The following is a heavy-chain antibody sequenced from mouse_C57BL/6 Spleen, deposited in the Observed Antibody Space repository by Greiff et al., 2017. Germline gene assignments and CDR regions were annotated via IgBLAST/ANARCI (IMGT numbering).Heavy chain of an antibody. CDR3: ARDSVTTVVARDWYFDV. CDR2: ISDGGSYT. Sequence: EVKLVESGGGLVKPGGSLKLSCAASGFTFSSYAMSWVRQTPEKRLEWVATISDGGSYTYYPDNVKGRFTISSDNAKNNLYLQMSHLKSEDTAMYYCARDSVTTVVARDWYFDVWGTGTTVTVSS. D-gene: IGHD1-1*01. V-gene: IGHV5-4*01. CDR1: GFTFSSYA. J-gene: IGHJ1*03.